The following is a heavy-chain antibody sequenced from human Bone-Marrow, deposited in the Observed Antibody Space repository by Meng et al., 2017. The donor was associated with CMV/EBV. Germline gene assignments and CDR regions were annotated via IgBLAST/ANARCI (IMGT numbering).Heavy chain of an antibody. J-gene: IGHJ3*02. CDR2: IYYSGST. V-gene: IGHV4-61*01. CDR3: ARERAGDTIFGVVIPGGFDI. CDR1: GGSVSSDSYY. D-gene: IGHD3-3*01. Sequence: SETLSLTCTVSGGSVSSDSYYWSWIRQPPGKGLEWIGYIYYSGSTNYNPSLKSRVTISVDTSKNQFSLKLSSVTAADTAVYYCARERAGDTIFGVVIPGGFDIWGQGTMVTVSS.